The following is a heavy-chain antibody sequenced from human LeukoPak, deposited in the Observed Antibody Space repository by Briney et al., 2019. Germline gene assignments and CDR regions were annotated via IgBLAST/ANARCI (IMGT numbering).Heavy chain of an antibody. CDR2: ISSSTSYI. Sequence: GGSLRLSCAASGFTFSSYSMNWVRQAPGKGLEWVSSISSSTSYIYYADSVKGRFTISRDNAKNSLYLQMNSLRAEDTAVYYCARELHRVDTAKGDNHFGYWGQGTLVTVSS. CDR1: GFTFSSYS. J-gene: IGHJ4*02. CDR3: ARELHRVDTAKGDNHFGY. D-gene: IGHD5-18*01. V-gene: IGHV3-21*01.